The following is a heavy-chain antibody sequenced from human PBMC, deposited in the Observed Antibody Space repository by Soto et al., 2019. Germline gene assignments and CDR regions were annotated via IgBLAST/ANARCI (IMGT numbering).Heavy chain of an antibody. CDR1: GDTISTGGYT. D-gene: IGHD1-1*01. J-gene: IGHJ4*02. CDR3: ARGRDLYKTGNC. V-gene: IGHV4-30-2*01. Sequence: SETLSLTCDVSGDTISTGGYTWAWIRQPPGKALEWIGHTHFSGTTYYNPSLVSRVTISIDTSKNQFSLELRSVTAADTAFYYCARGRDLYKTGNCWGQGTQVTVSS. CDR2: THFSGTT.